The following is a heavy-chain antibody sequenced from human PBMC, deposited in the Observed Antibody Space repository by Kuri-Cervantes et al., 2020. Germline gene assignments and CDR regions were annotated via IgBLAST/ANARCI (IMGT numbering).Heavy chain of an antibody. Sequence: GESLKISCAASGFTFSIYAMHWVRQAPGKGLEWVAVISYDGSNKYYADSVKGRFTISRDNSKNTLYLQMNSLRAEDTAVYYCAREYCSSTSCYWFDAWGGSDAFDIWGQGTMVTVSS. CDR1: GFTFSIYA. V-gene: IGHV3-30-3*01. CDR2: ISYDGSNK. D-gene: IGHD2-2*01. CDR3: AREYCSSTSCYWFDAWGGSDAFDI. J-gene: IGHJ3*02.